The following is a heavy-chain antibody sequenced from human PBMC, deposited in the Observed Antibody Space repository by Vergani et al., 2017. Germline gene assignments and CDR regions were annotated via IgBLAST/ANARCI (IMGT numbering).Heavy chain of an antibody. CDR1: GFTFSSYW. D-gene: IGHD2-15*01. CDR3: ARVRKVVVVAAIGAFDI. CDR2: INSDGSST. Sequence: EVQLVESGGGLVQPGRSLRLSCAASGFTFSSYWMHWVRQAPGKGLVWVSRINSDGSSTSYADSVKGRFTISRDNAKNTLYLQMNSLRAEDTAVYYCARVRKVVVVAAIGAFDIWGQGTMVTVSS. J-gene: IGHJ3*02. V-gene: IGHV3-74*02.